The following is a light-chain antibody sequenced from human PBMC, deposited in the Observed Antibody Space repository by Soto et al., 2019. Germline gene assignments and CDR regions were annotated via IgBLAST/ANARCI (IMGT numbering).Light chain of an antibody. CDR1: SSDVGDYNY. CDR3: SSYTSSSTPVV. Sequence: QSALTQPASVSGSPGQSITISCTGTSSDVGDYNYVSWYQPHPGKAPKLMIYEVSNRPSGVSNRFSGSKSGNTASLTISGLQAEDEADYYCSSYTSSSTPVVFGGGTKLTVL. J-gene: IGLJ2*01. V-gene: IGLV2-14*01. CDR2: EVS.